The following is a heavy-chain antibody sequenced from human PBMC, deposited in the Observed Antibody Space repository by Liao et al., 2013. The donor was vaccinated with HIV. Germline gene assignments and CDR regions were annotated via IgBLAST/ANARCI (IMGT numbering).Heavy chain of an antibody. CDR2: IDQNGNT. V-gene: IGHV4-34*01. D-gene: IGHD3-10*01. J-gene: IGHJ4*02. CDR1: GGSLNGYY. CDR3: AREGSLVAAGRTVPLTR. Sequence: QVQLQQWGAGLVKPSETMSLSCSFNGGSLNGYYWSWIRQPPGKGLEWIGDIDQNGNTRYNASLKSRLSIVLDTTENQFSLKLTSVTAADTAVYYCAREGSLVAAGRTVPLTRWGQGSLVTVSS.